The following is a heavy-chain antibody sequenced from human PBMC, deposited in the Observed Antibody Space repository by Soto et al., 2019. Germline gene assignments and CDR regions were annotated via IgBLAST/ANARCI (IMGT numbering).Heavy chain of an antibody. Sequence: GGSLRLSCAASGFTFSSYAMSWVRQAPGKGLEWVSAISGSGGSTNYADSVKGRFTISRDNSKNNLYLQMNSLRAEDTAVYYCAKDVDISNWVPHYWGQGTLVTVSS. CDR2: ISGSGGST. CDR3: AKDVDISNWVPHY. V-gene: IGHV3-23*01. D-gene: IGHD3-9*01. CDR1: GFTFSSYA. J-gene: IGHJ4*02.